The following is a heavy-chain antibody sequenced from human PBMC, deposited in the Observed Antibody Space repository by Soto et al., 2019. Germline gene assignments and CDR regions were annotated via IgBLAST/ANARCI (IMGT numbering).Heavy chain of an antibody. CDR3: ARTSAAGKYYYGMDV. D-gene: IGHD6-13*01. CDR2: IMPIFRAP. Sequence: SVKVSCKASGGAFSNYAFSWVRQSPGQGLEWLGGIMPIFRAPDYAQKFQGRVTITADEFTRTAYMEMNSLRSEDTAVYYCARTSAAGKYYYGMDVWGQGTTVTVSS. V-gene: IGHV1-69*13. CDR1: GGAFSNYA. J-gene: IGHJ6*02.